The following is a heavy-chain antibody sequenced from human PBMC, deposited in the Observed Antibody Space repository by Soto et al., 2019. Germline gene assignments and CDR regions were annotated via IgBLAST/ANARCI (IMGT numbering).Heavy chain of an antibody. CDR1: GFTFTTYW. D-gene: IGHD3-9*01. CDR3: VRVFDTYYFDL. Sequence: PGGSLRLSCEVSGFTFTTYWMHWVRQVPGKGLVWVSRINVDGSTTSYVDSVKGRFTISRDNAKNTLYLQMNSLRAEDTAVYYCVRVFDTYYFDLWGQGNMVTVSS. CDR2: INVDGSTT. V-gene: IGHV3-74*01. J-gene: IGHJ4*02.